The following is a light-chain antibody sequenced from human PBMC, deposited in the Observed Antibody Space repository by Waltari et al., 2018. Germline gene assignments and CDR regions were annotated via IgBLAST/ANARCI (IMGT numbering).Light chain of an antibody. V-gene: IGKV3-11*01. CDR1: QSVSSY. Sequence: EIVLTQSPATLSLSPGERATLSCRASQSVSSYLAWYQQKPGQAPRCLIYDASNRATGIPARFSGSGSGTDFTLTISSLEPEDFAVYYCQQRSNWPPYTCGQGTKLEIK. J-gene: IGKJ2*01. CDR3: QQRSNWPPYT. CDR2: DAS.